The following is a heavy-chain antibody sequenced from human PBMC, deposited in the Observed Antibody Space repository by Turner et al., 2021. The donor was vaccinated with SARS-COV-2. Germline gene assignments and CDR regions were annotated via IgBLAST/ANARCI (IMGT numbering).Heavy chain of an antibody. V-gene: IGHV4-39*01. Sequence: QLQLPESGPGLAKPSETLSLTRTVSGGSISNSPYYWGWTRQPPGKGLEWIGNIYYSAITYYNPSLKSRVTMSVDTSKNQFSLKLSSVTAADTAVYYCARLMDTAMDYYGMDVWGQGTTVTVSS. D-gene: IGHD5-18*01. CDR2: IYYSAIT. CDR3: ARLMDTAMDYYGMDV. J-gene: IGHJ6*02. CDR1: GGSISNSPYY.